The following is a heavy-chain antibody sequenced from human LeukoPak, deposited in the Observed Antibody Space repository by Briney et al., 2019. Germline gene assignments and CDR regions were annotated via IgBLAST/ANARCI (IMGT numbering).Heavy chain of an antibody. V-gene: IGHV4-38-2*02. CDR2: IYHSGSA. J-gene: IGHJ5*02. CDR1: GYSINSGYY. D-gene: IGHD6-6*01. CDR3: ARAKIAARDPNNWFDP. Sequence: KTSETLSLTCTVSGYSINSGYYWAWIRQPPGKGLEWIGGIYHSGSAYYNPSLKSRVTISVDTSKNQFSLKLSSVTAADTAVYFCARAKIAARDPNNWFDPWGQGTLVTVSS.